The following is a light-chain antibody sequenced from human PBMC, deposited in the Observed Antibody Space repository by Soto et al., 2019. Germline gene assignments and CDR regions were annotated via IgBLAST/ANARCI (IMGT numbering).Light chain of an antibody. CDR1: NSDVGSYNL. V-gene: IGLV2-23*01. Sequence: QSVLTQPATVSGSPGQSITISCTGTNSDVGSYNLVSWYQHHPGKAPKLMVYGGSRRPSGVSNRFSGSKSGNTASLTISGLQAEDEADYFCCSYAGTSGAHWVFGGGTKLTVL. J-gene: IGLJ3*02. CDR2: GGS. CDR3: CSYAGTSGAHWV.